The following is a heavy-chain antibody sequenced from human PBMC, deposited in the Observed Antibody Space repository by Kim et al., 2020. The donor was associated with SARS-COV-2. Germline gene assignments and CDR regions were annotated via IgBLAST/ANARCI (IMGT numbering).Heavy chain of an antibody. V-gene: IGHV3-23*01. J-gene: IGHJ4*02. Sequence: GTDYANSGKGRFTISRNNTKNTLYLQMNSVRAEDTAVYYGANRCPVVDYWGQGTLVTVSS. CDR3: ANRCPVVDY. CDR2: GT.